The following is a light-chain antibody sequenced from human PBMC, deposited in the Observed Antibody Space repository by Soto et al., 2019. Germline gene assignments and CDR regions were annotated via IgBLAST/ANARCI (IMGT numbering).Light chain of an antibody. Sequence: DIQMTQSPSSLSASVGDRVTITCRGSQGISSWLAWYQQKPGKAPRLLIYKASSLASGVPSRFSGSGSGTEFTLTISSLQPDDFATYYCQKYNSAPWTFGQGTKVDIK. V-gene: IGKV1-5*03. CDR2: KAS. CDR3: QKYNSAPWT. CDR1: QGISSW. J-gene: IGKJ1*01.